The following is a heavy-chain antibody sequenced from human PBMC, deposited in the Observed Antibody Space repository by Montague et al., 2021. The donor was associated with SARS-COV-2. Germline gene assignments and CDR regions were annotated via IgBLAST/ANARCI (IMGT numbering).Heavy chain of an antibody. CDR3: ARYGNYFEH. CDR1: GGSIRSYY. V-gene: IGHV4-59*03. D-gene: IGHD3-16*01. J-gene: IGHJ4*02. CDR2: INYDGST. Sequence: SETLSLTCTVSGGSIRSYYWTWIRQPPGKGLEWIGYINYDGSTNYNPSLKSRVTMSVDSSKNQFSLWLSSVTAADTAVYYCARYGNYFEHWGQGTLVTVSS.